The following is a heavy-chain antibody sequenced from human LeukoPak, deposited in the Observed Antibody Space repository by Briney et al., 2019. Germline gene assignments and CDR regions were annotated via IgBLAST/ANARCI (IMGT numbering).Heavy chain of an antibody. CDR2: IYYSGST. D-gene: IGHD3-10*01. CDR1: GGSISSYY. V-gene: IGHV4-59*01. Sequence: SETLSLTCTVSGGSISSYYWSWIRQPPGKGLEWLGYIYYSGSTNYNPSLKSRVTISVDTSKNQFSLKLSSVTAADTAVYYCARARGGYGSGGYYNVAWFDPWGQGTLVTVSS. J-gene: IGHJ5*02. CDR3: ARARGGYGSGGYYNVAWFDP.